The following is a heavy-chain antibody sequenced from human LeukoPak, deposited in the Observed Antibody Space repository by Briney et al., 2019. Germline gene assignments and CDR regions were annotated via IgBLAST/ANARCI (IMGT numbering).Heavy chain of an antibody. CDR2: IDRDGSRI. CDR3: VRGNDYGGPHY. Sequence: GGSLRLSCAVSGFTFSSYWMHWVRQAPGEGLVWVSRIDRDGSRINYADSVKGRFTISRDNGKNTLFLQMNSLRAEDAAVYYCVRGNDYGGPHYWGQGTLVTVSS. V-gene: IGHV3-74*01. CDR1: GFTFSSYW. J-gene: IGHJ4*02. D-gene: IGHD4-23*01.